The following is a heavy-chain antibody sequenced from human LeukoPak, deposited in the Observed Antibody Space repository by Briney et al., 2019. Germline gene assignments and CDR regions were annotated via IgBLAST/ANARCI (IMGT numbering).Heavy chain of an antibody. CDR2: FQYDGTNK. CDR1: GFTFSTYG. D-gene: IGHD4-11*01. J-gene: IGHJ4*02. CDR3: ARGDDYILFDY. V-gene: IGHV3-30*02. Sequence: GGSLRLSCAASGFTFSTYGMHWVRQAPGKGLEWVAVFQYDGTNKYYADSVKGRFTISRDNSKNTLYLRMGSLRAEDMAVYFCARGDDYILFDYWGQGALVTVSS.